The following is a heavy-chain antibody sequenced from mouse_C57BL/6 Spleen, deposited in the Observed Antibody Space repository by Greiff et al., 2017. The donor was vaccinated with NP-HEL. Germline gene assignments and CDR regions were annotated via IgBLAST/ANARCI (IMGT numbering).Heavy chain of an antibody. CDR2: IDPSDSYT. V-gene: IGHV1-69*01. CDR1: GYTFTSYW. J-gene: IGHJ1*03. D-gene: IGHD2-3*01. Sequence: VQLQQPGAELVMPGASVKLSCKASGYTFTSYWMHWVKQRPGQGLEWIGEIDPSDSYTNYNQKFKGKSTLTVDKSSSTAYMQLSSLTSEDSAVYYCARWGYSSDVWGTGTTVTVSS. CDR3: ARWGYSSDV.